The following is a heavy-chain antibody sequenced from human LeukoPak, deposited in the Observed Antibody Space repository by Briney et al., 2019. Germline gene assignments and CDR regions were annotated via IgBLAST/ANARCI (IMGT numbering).Heavy chain of an antibody. Sequence: PGGSLRLSCAASGFTFSSYAMSWVRQAPGKGLEWVSAISGSGGSTYYADSVKGRFTISRDNSKNTRYLQMNSLRAEDTAVYYCAKPWLVLKKYYFDYWGQGTLVTVSS. CDR2: ISGSGGST. D-gene: IGHD6-19*01. CDR1: GFTFSSYA. J-gene: IGHJ4*02. CDR3: AKPWLVLKKYYFDY. V-gene: IGHV3-23*01.